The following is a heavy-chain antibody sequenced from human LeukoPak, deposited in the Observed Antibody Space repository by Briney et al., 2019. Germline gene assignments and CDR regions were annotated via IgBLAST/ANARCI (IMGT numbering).Heavy chain of an antibody. J-gene: IGHJ4*02. V-gene: IGHV3-30-3*01. CDR1: GFTFSSYA. CDR2: ISYDGSNK. D-gene: IGHD6-13*01. Sequence: PGGSLRLSCAASGFTFSSYAMRWVRQAPGKGLEWVAVISYDGSNKYHADSVKGRFTISRDNSKNTLYLQLNNLRTEDTAVYYCARGKTGIAAAGDYWGQGTLVTVSS. CDR3: ARGKTGIAAAGDY.